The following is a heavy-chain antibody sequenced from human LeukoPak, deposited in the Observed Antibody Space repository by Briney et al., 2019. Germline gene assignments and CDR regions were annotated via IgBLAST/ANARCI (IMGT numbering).Heavy chain of an antibody. CDR2: INPNSGGT. Sequence: GASVKVSCKASGYSFNDKYLHWVRQAPGQGLEWMGWINPNSGGTNYAQKFQGRVTMTRDTSISTAYMELSRLRSDDTAVYYCARAFALGGAMVTSYWFDPWGQGTLVTVSS. J-gene: IGHJ5*02. V-gene: IGHV1-2*02. CDR3: ARAFALGGAMVTSYWFDP. CDR1: GYSFNDKY. D-gene: IGHD5-18*01.